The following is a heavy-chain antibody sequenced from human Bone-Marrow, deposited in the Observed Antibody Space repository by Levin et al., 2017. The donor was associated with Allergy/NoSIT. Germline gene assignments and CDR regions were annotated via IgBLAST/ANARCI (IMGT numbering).Heavy chain of an antibody. CDR2: IHPYSTNT. CDR1: NYTFTNYG. Sequence: ASVKVSCKASNYTFTNYGIIWVRQAPGQGLEWMGWIHPYSTNTDYEQKFQGRFTMTTDTSTTTAYMELRSLRSDDTAVYYCARDGISGYIEYWGQGTLVTVSS. V-gene: IGHV1-18*01. J-gene: IGHJ4*02. D-gene: IGHD1-26*01. CDR3: ARDGISGYIEY.